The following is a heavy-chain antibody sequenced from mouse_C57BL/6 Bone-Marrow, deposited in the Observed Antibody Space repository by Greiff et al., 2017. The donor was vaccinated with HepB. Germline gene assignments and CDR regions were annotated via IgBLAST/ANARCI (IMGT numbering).Heavy chain of an antibody. CDR2: IYPRSGNT. Sequence: VKLMESGAELARPGASVKLSCKASGYTFTSYGISWVKQRTGQGLEWIGEIYPRSGNTYYNEKFKGKATLTADKSSSTAYMELRSLTSEDSAVYFCASYYYGSSYDYFDYWGQGTTLTVSS. CDR3: ASYYYGSSYDYFDY. V-gene: IGHV1-81*01. J-gene: IGHJ2*01. D-gene: IGHD1-1*01. CDR1: GYTFTSYG.